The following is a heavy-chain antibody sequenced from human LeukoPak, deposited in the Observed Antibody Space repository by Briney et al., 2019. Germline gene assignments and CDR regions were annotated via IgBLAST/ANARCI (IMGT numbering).Heavy chain of an antibody. Sequence: GGSLRLSCAASGFTVSSNYMSWVRQAPGKGLEWVSVIYSGGSTYYADSVKGRFTISRDNSKNTLYLQMNSLRAEDTAVYYCARDRDYDFWSGYYSNYYYGMDVWGQGTTVTVSS. D-gene: IGHD3-3*01. V-gene: IGHV3-66*01. CDR3: ARDRDYDFWSGYYSNYYYGMDV. J-gene: IGHJ6*02. CDR1: GFTVSSNY. CDR2: IYSGGST.